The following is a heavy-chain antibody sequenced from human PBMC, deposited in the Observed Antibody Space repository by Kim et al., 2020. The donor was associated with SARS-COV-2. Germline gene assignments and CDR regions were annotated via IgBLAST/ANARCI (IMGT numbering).Heavy chain of an antibody. CDR1: GFTFGDYA. CDR2: ISWNSGSI. D-gene: IGHD3-10*01. J-gene: IGHJ4*01. V-gene: IGHV3-9*01. CDR3: AKDIGRLLWFGGAEYFD. Sequence: GGSLRLSCAASGFTFGDYAMYWVRQAPGKGLEWVSGISWNSGSIGYADSVKGRFTISRDNAKNSLYLQMNSLRAEDTALYYCAKDIGRLLWFGGAEYFD.